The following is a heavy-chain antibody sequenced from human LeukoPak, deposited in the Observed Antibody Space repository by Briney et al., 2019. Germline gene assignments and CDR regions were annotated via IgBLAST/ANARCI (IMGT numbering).Heavy chain of an antibody. CDR3: CGTITAAAGTFDY. CDR1: GGTFSSYA. J-gene: IGHJ4*02. V-gene: IGHV1-69*06. CDR2: IIPIFGTA. Sequence: SVKVSCKASGGTFSSYAISWVRQAPGQGLKWMGGIIPIFGTANYAQKFQGRVTITADKSTSTAYMELSSLRSEDTAVYYCCGTITAAAGTFDYWGQGTLVTVSS. D-gene: IGHD6-13*01.